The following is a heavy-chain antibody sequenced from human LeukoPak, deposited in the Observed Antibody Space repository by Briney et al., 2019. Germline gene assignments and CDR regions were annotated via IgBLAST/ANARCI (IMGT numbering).Heavy chain of an antibody. J-gene: IGHJ3*02. CDR3: ARAKTYSGSYYDAFDI. Sequence: GGSLRLSCAASGFTFSSYSMSWVRQAPGKGLEWVSSISSSSGYIYYADSVKGRFTISRDNAENLLYLHMNSLRAEDTAMYYCARAKTYSGSYYDAFDIWGQGTMVTVSS. CDR1: GFTFSSYS. V-gene: IGHV3-21*06. CDR2: ISSSSGYI. D-gene: IGHD1-26*01.